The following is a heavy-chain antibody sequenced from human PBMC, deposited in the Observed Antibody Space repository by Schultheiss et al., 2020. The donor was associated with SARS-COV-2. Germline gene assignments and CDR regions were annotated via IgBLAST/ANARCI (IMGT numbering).Heavy chain of an antibody. V-gene: IGHV3-48*04. CDR1: GFTFSSHF. Sequence: GGSLRLSCVASGFTFSSHFMHWVRQAPGKGLEWVSYISSSGSTIYYADSVKGRFTISRDNAKNSLYLQMNSLRAEDTAVYYCAGTYYDFWSGQVYWGQGTLVTVSS. CDR3: AGTYYDFWSGQVY. CDR2: ISSSGSTI. J-gene: IGHJ4*02. D-gene: IGHD3-3*01.